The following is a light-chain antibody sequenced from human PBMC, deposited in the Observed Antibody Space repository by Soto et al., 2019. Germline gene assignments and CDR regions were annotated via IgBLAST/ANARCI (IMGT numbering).Light chain of an antibody. CDR3: SSYTSSSIPV. Sequence: QSVLTQPASVSGSPGQSITISCIGTSSDVGGYNYVSWFQQHPGKAPKLMIYDVSNRPSGVSNRFSGSKSGNTASLTISGLQAEDEADYYCSSYTSSSIPVFGGGTKLTVL. CDR2: DVS. CDR1: SSDVGGYNY. J-gene: IGLJ2*01. V-gene: IGLV2-14*01.